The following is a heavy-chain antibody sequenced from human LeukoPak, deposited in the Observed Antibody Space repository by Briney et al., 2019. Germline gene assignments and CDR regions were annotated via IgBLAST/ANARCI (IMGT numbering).Heavy chain of an antibody. CDR3: ARGNSAGWYEYMDV. V-gene: IGHV3-30*02. Sequence: GAPLRLSCRASAFIFSNHGMHWVRQAPGKGLEWVSFIRYDGSRKYYAESVKGRFTISRDNSKNTLDLQMSSLTTGDTAVYYCARGNSAGWYEYMDVWGKGTTVIVSS. CDR2: IRYDGSRK. J-gene: IGHJ6*03. D-gene: IGHD6-19*01. CDR1: AFIFSNHG.